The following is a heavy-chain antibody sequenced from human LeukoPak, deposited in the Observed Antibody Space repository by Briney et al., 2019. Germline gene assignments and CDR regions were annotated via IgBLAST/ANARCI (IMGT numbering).Heavy chain of an antibody. J-gene: IGHJ4*02. V-gene: IGHV4-4*07. D-gene: IGHD3-16*01. CDR2: IYTSGST. CDR1: GGSISSYY. CDR3: ARDRYDYVPGAYFDY. Sequence: SETLSLTCTVSGGSISSYYWSWIRRPAGKGLEWIGRIYTSGSTNYNPSLKSRVTMSVDTSKNQFSLKLSSVTAADTAVYYCARDRYDYVPGAYFDYWGQGTLVTVSS.